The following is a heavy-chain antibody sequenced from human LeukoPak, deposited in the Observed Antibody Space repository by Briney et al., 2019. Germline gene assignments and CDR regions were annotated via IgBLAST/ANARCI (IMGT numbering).Heavy chain of an antibody. CDR2: ISRSSSYL. CDR1: GFTFSTYT. Sequence: PGGSLRLSCAASGFTFSTYTMNWVRQAPGKGLEWVSSISRSSSYLYFADSVRGRFTISRDNAKNSLYLQLNSLRAEDTAVYYCARDRHSSVDYWGQGTLVTVSS. V-gene: IGHV3-21*01. CDR3: ARDRHSSVDY. D-gene: IGHD3-22*01. J-gene: IGHJ4*02.